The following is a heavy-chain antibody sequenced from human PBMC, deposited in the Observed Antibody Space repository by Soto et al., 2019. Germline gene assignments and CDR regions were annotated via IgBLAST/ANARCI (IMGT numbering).Heavy chain of an antibody. Sequence: GASVKVSCKASGGTYSSYAISWVRQAPGQGLEWMGGIIPIFGTANYAQKFQGRVTITADESTSTAYMELSSLRSEDTAVYYCASSTVDLGWFDPWGQGTLVTVSS. D-gene: IGHD4-17*01. V-gene: IGHV1-69*13. J-gene: IGHJ5*02. CDR3: ASSTVDLGWFDP. CDR1: GGTYSSYA. CDR2: IIPIFGTA.